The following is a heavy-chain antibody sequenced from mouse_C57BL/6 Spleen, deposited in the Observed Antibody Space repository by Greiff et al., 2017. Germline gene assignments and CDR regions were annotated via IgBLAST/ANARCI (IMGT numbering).Heavy chain of an antibody. CDR2: ISSGSSTI. CDR3: ARPAMDD. J-gene: IGHJ4*01. Sequence: EVKLQESGGGLVKPGGSLTLSCAASGFTFSDYGMHWVRQAPEKGLEWVAYISSGSSTIYYADTVKGRFTISRDNAKNTLFLQMTSLRSEDTAMYYCARPAMDDWGQGTAVTGSS. V-gene: IGHV5-17*01. CDR1: GFTFSDYG.